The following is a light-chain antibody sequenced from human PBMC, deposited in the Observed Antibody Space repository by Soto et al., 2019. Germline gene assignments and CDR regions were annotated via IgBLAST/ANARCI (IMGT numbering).Light chain of an antibody. V-gene: IGKV1-9*01. CDR2: AAS. CDR3: QQRNSYPPT. J-gene: IGKJ2*01. CDR1: QGIRSY. Sequence: IKLTQSPSSLSAYVGDRVTITCRASQGIRSYLDWYQQKPGKAPKLLICAASTLQSGVPSRFSCSGSGTDFTLTISSLQHEDFATYYCQQRNSYPPTFGQGTKLEIK.